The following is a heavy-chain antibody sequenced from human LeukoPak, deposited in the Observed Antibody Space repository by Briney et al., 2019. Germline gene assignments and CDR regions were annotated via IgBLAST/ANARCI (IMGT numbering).Heavy chain of an antibody. CDR3: ARGSPPRRNYDSSGYYSFYFDY. J-gene: IGHJ4*02. Sequence: ASVKVSCKASGYTFTGYYMHWVRQAPGQGLEWMGWINPNSGGTNYAQKFQGRVTMTTDTSTSTAYMELRSLRSDDTAVYYCARGSPPRRNYDSSGYYSFYFDYWGQGTLVTVSS. CDR2: INPNSGGT. D-gene: IGHD3-22*01. V-gene: IGHV1-2*02. CDR1: GYTFTGYY.